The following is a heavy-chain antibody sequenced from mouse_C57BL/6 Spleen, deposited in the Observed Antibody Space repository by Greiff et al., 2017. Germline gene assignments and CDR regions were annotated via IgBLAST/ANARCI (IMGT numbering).Heavy chain of an antibody. CDR3: ANGSSYGWYFDV. J-gene: IGHJ1*03. D-gene: IGHD1-1*01. CDR1: GFTFSDYG. Sequence: EVKLMESGGGLVKPGGSLKLSCAASGFTFSDYGMHWVRQAPEKGLEWVAYISRGSSTIYYADTVKGRFTISRANAKNTLFLQMTSLRSEDTAMYYCANGSSYGWYFDVWGTGTTVTVSS. V-gene: IGHV5-17*01. CDR2: ISRGSSTI.